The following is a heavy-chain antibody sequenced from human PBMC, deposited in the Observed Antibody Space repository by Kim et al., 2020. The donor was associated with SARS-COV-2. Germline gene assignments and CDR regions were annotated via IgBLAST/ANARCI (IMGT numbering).Heavy chain of an antibody. D-gene: IGHD6-25*01. CDR2: ISDSGGGA. CDR1: GFTFSRHA. V-gene: IGHV3-23*01. J-gene: IGHJ4*02. CDR3: AKVVWRQGMYFDY. Sequence: GGSLRLSCAASGFTFSRHAMSWVRQAPGKGLEWISIISDSGGGAHYADSGKGRFTISRDNSKNTLYLQMNSLRAEDTAIYFCAKVVWRQGMYFDYWGQGSLVTVSS.